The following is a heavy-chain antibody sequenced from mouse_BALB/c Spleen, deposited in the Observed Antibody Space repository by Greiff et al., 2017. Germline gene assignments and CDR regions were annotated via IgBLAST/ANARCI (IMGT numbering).Heavy chain of an antibody. J-gene: IGHJ2*01. D-gene: IGHD4-1*01. CDR1: GFTFSSFG. V-gene: IGHV5-17*02. Sequence: EVQGVESGGGLVQPGGSRKLSCAASGFTFSSFGMHWVRQAPEKGLEWVAYISSGSSTIYYADTVKGRFTISRDNPKNTLFLQMTSLRSEDTAMYYCARELGPFDYWGQGTTLTVSS. CDR2: ISSGSSTI. CDR3: ARELGPFDY.